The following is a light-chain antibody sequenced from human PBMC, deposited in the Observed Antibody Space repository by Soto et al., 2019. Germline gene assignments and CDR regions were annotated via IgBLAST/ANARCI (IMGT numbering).Light chain of an antibody. CDR2: DVS. CDR3: TSYTTSITYV. CDR1: SSDFGDFNY. V-gene: IGLV2-14*03. Sequence: QSALTQPASVSGSPGQSITISCTGTSSDFGDFNYVFWYQQHPGKAPKLLIYDVSNRPSGVSNRFSGSKSGDTASLTISGLQAEDEADYCCTSYTTSITYVFGTGTKVTVL. J-gene: IGLJ1*01.